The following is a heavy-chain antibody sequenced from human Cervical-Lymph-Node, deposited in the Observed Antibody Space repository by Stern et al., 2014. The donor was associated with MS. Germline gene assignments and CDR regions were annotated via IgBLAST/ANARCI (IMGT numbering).Heavy chain of an antibody. CDR3: VREASSAVYFDF. V-gene: IGHV3-30*04. J-gene: IGHJ4*02. Sequence: QMQLVQSGGGVVQPGRSLRLSCAASRFTFSSYGLHWVRQAPGKGLEWVALISFDGTKKYYAESVKGRFSISRDNSRNTLYLQMNSLRDDDTAVYYCVREASSAVYFDFWGQGTLLTVSS. CDR2: ISFDGTKK. CDR1: RFTFSSYG. D-gene: IGHD2-2*01.